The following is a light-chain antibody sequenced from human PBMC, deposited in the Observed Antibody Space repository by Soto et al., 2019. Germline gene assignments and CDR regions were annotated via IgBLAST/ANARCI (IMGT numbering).Light chain of an antibody. CDR2: AAS. J-gene: IGKJ2*01. Sequence: DIQMTQAPSSLSASVGDRVTITCRASQSISSYVNWYQQKPGKAPKLLIYAASSLQSGVPSRFSGRGSGRVFILTRSSLQPEDFATYYCQQSYSTPPTLGRGTKLEIK. CDR1: QSISSY. V-gene: IGKV1-39*01. CDR3: QQSYSTPPT.